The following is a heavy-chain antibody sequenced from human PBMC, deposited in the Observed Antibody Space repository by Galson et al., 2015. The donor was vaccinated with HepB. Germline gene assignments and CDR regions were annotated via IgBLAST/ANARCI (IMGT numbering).Heavy chain of an antibody. V-gene: IGHV3-33*08. CDR3: ARDDLLSSRVPLFAFDI. J-gene: IGHJ3*02. Sequence: SLRLSCAASGFTLSSYGMHWVRQAPGKGLEWVAVIWYDGSNKYYADSVKGRFTISRDNSKNTLYLQMNSLRAEDTAVYYCARDDLLSSRVPLFAFDIWGQGTMVTVSS. CDR1: GFTLSSYG. CDR2: IWYDGSNK. D-gene: IGHD6-13*01.